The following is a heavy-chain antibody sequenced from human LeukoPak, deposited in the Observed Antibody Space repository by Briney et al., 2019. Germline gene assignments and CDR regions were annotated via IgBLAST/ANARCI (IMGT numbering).Heavy chain of an antibody. CDR3: ARVLHDYSNYVG. CDR2: ISAYNGNT. Sequence: ASVKVSCKASGYTFTSYSISWVRQAPGQGLEWMGWISAYNGNTNYAQKLQGRVTMTTDTSTSTAYMELRSLRSDDTAVYYCARVLHDYSNYVGWGQGTLVTVSS. CDR1: GYTFTSYS. J-gene: IGHJ4*02. D-gene: IGHD4-11*01. V-gene: IGHV1-18*01.